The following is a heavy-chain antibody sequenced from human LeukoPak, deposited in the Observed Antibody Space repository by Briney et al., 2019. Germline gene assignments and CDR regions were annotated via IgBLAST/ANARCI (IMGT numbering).Heavy chain of an antibody. CDR3: ARYSSSWHSFDY. CDR1: GYTFTGYY. V-gene: IGHV1-2*02. CDR2: INPNSGGT. J-gene: IGHJ4*02. Sequence: ASVKVSCKASGYTFTGYYMHWVRQAPGQGLEWMGWINPNSGGTNYAQKFQGRVTMTRDTSISTAYMELSRLRSDDTAVYYCARYSSSWHSFDYWGQGTLVTVSS. D-gene: IGHD6-13*01.